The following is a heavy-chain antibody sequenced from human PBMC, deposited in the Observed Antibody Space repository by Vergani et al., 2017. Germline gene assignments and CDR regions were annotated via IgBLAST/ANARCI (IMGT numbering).Heavy chain of an antibody. V-gene: IGHV3-23*01. CDR3: AKAKSGGYGMDV. D-gene: IGHD4-23*01. CDR1: GFTFTAHG. J-gene: IGHJ6*02. CDR2: ISGQNFRT. Sequence: EVQLLESGGGLVQPGGSLRLSCAASGFTFTAHGLNWVRQAPGKGLEWVSGISGQNFRTHYADSVKGRFTISRDDSKNTVYLQINSLRAEDTAFYYCAKAKSGGYGMDVWGQGTTVTVSS.